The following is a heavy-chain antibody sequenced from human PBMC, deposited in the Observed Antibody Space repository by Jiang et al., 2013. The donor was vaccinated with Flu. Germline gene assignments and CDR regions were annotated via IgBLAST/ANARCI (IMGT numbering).Heavy chain of an antibody. V-gene: IGHV4-30-4*01. CDR1: GSISSGDYY. D-gene: IGHD5-24*01. J-gene: IGHJ3*02. Sequence: GSISSGDYYWSWIRQPPREGPGVDWVHLLHGSTYYNPSLKSRVTISVDTSKNQFSLKLSSVTAADTAVYYCARVGDHDAFDIWGQGTMVTVSS. CDR3: ARVGDHDAFDI. CDR2: LLHGST.